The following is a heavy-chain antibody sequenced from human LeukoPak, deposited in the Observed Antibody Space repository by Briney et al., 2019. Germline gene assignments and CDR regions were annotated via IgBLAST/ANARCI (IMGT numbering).Heavy chain of an antibody. CDR1: GFTVSSNF. Sequence: AGSLTLSCAASGFTVSSNFMSWVRQAPGKGLEWVSLIYSGGSTYYADSVKGRFTISRDNSRNTLYLQMNSLRADDTALYYCARLSGSYDYWGQGTLVTVSS. D-gene: IGHD1-26*01. CDR2: IYSGGST. J-gene: IGHJ4*02. V-gene: IGHV3-53*01. CDR3: ARLSGSYDY.